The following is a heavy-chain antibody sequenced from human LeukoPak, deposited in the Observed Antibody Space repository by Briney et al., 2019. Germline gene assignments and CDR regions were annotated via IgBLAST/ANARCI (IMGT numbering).Heavy chain of an antibody. CDR3: ARLSAYYYGSYFYYYMDV. V-gene: IGHV3-7*01. Sequence: PGGSLRLSCEGSGFSFSSYWMTWVRQLPGKGPEWVANIRQDESERYFADSVKGRFTISRDNAKKSVYLHMSSLRAEDTALYYCARLSAYYYGSYFYYYMDVWGQGTLVTVSS. CDR1: GFSFSSYW. CDR2: IRQDESER. D-gene: IGHD3-10*01. J-gene: IGHJ6*03.